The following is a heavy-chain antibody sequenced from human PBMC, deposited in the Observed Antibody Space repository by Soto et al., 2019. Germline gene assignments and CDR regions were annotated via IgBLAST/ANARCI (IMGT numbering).Heavy chain of an antibody. CDR1: GYSFTSYW. CDR2: IDPSDSYT. CDR3: ARQVVAATSDAFDI. Sequence: GESLKISCKGSGYSFTSYWISWVRQMPGKGLEWMGRIDPSDSYTNYSTSFQGHVTISADKSISTAYLQWSSLKASDTAMYYCARQVVAATSDAFDIWGQGTMVTVSS. J-gene: IGHJ3*02. D-gene: IGHD2-15*01. V-gene: IGHV5-10-1*01.